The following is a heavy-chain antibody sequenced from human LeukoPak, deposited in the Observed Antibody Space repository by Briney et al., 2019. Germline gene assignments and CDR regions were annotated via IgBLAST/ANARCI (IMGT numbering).Heavy chain of an antibody. Sequence: GGSLRLSCAASGFIYSSYGMHWVRQAPGRGLEWVAVISYDGSNKYYADSVKGRFTISRDNSKNTLYLQMNSLRAEDTAVYYCAKSGYYYYGMDVWGQGTTVTVSS. CDR2: ISYDGSNK. CDR1: GFIYSSYG. V-gene: IGHV3-30*18. CDR3: AKSGYYYYGMDV. J-gene: IGHJ6*02. D-gene: IGHD6-25*01.